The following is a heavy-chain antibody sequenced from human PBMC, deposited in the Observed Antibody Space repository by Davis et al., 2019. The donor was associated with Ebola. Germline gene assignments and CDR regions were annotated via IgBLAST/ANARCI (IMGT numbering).Heavy chain of an antibody. Sequence: SGPTLVKPTQTLTLTCTFSGFSLRSGGVSVTWVRQPPGKALEWLARIDWDDDKFYSASLKSRLTISKDTSKNQVVLTMANMDPVDTATYYCARIDYDSAGSNQGDYWGQGTLVRVSS. CDR1: GFSLRSGGVS. J-gene: IGHJ4*02. CDR3: ARIDYDSAGSNQGDY. V-gene: IGHV2-70*17. D-gene: IGHD3-22*01. CDR2: IDWDDDK.